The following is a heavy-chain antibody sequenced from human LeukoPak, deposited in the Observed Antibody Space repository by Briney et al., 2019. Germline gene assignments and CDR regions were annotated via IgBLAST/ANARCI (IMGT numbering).Heavy chain of an antibody. D-gene: IGHD1-1*01. V-gene: IGHV4-59*01. CDR3: ARGPQTVLNYFDS. J-gene: IGHJ4*02. CDR1: GDSISHYY. CDR2: MYYSGTT. Sequence: SETLSLTCTVSGDSISHYYWNWSRQPPGKGLEWIGYMYYSGTTNYNPSLKSRVTMSVDTSKNQFSLNLNSVTAADTAVYYCARGPQTVLNYFDSWGQGSLVTVSS.